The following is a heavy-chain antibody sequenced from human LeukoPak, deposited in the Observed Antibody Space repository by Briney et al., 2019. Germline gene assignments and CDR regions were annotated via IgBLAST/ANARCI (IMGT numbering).Heavy chain of an antibody. CDR2: IWIVGSDK. D-gene: IGHD3-10*01. V-gene: IGHV3-30*02. CDR3: AKSTGNYAVRGVLGY. Sequence: GGSLRLSCAASVVTFCVDGMRWGRQAPGGGGGWGSFIWIVGSDKYYADSVRGRFTISRDNSKNTLYLRMNSLRAEDTAVYYCAKSTGNYAVRGVLGYWGEGTLVTVSS. J-gene: IGHJ4*02. CDR1: VVTFCVDG.